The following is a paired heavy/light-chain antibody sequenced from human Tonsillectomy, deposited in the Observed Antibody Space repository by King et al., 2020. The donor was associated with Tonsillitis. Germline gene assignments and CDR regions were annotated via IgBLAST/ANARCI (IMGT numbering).Light chain of an antibody. Sequence: EIVLTQSPGTLSLSPGERATLSCRASQSVSSYLAWYQQKPGQAPRLLIYGASSRATGIPDRFSGSGSGTDFTLTISRLEPEDFAVYYCQQYGSSMYTFGQGTKLEIK. CDR2: GAS. CDR3: QQYGSSMYT. J-gene: IGKJ2*01. CDR1: QSVSSY. V-gene: IGKV3-20*01.
Heavy chain of an antibody. Sequence: EVQLVESGGGLVKPGGSLRLSCAASGFTFSSYSMNWVRQAPGKGLEWVSSISSSSSYIYYADSVKGRFTISRDNAKNSLYLQMNSLRAEDTAVYYCARGGADWLLYSDYYFDYWGQGTLVTVSS. D-gene: IGHD3-9*01. CDR3: ARGGADWLLYSDYYFDY. J-gene: IGHJ4*02. CDR1: GFTFSSYS. V-gene: IGHV3-21*01. CDR2: ISSSSSYI.